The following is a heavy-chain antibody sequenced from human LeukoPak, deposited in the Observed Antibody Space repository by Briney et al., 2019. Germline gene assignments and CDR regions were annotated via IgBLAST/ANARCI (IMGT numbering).Heavy chain of an antibody. CDR1: GFTFSSYG. V-gene: IGHV3-30*18. CDR2: ISYDGSNK. Sequence: GGSLRLSCAASGFTFSSYGMHWVRQAPGKGLEWVAVISYDGSNKYYADSVKGRFTISRDNSKNTLYLQMNSLRAEDTAVYYCAKDAPGLDYWGQGTLVTVSS. CDR3: AKDAPGLDY. J-gene: IGHJ4*02.